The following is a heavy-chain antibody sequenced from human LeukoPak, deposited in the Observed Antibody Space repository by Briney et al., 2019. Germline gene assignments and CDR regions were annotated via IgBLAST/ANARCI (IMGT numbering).Heavy chain of an antibody. CDR2: ISSSSGYI. J-gene: IGHJ5*02. CDR3: ARDRIAARPGWFDP. Sequence: AGGSLRLSCAASGFTFNSYSMNCVRQAPGKGLEWVSSISSSSGYIYYADSVKGRFTISRDNAKNSLYLQMNSLRAEDTAVYYCARDRIAARPGWFDPWGQGTLVTVSS. CDR1: GFTFNSYS. D-gene: IGHD6-6*01. V-gene: IGHV3-21*01.